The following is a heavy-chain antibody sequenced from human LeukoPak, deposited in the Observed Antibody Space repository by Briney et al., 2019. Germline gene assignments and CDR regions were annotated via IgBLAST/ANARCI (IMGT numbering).Heavy chain of an antibody. D-gene: IGHD3-10*01. CDR1: GVTFGDCA. CDR2: VRTKAHSCAP. V-gene: IGHV3-49*04. CDR3: ARVNFRDYRGYTCFEP. Sequence: PGGSLRLSCKGSGVTFGDCAVSWARQAPGKGLEWVGFVRTKAHSCAPESAASVRGRFNVSRDDSTGIAYLQMTSLRTEDTAMYYCARVNFRDYRGYTCFEPWGQGTLVTVSS. J-gene: IGHJ5*02.